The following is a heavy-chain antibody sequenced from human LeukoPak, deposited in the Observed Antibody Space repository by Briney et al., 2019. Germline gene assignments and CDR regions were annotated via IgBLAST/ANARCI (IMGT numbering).Heavy chain of an antibody. CDR3: ARSQDAGYYAAFDI. Sequence: GASVKVSCKASGYTFTNYAVNWVRQAPGQRLEWMGWINAGNGNTKYSQKFQDRVTLTRDTSASTAYMELSSLRSDDTAVYYCARSQDAGYYAAFDIWGQGTMVTVSS. CDR2: INAGNGNT. CDR1: GYTFTNYA. D-gene: IGHD1-26*01. J-gene: IGHJ3*02. V-gene: IGHV1-3*01.